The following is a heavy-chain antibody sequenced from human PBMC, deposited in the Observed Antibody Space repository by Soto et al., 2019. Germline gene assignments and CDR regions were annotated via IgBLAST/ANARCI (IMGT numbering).Heavy chain of an antibody. J-gene: IGHJ6*02. CDR1: GFTFSSYS. CDR2: ISASSDYI. V-gene: IGHV3-21*01. D-gene: IGHD2-2*01. Sequence: VQLVESGGGLVKPGGSLRLSCTASGFTFSSYSMNWVRQAPGKGLEWVSSISASSDYIFYIDSLKGRLTISRDNAKNSLYLQLNSLRAEDTAVYYCAMHCRSPSSYDGMDVWGQGTTVTVSS. CDR3: AMHCRSPSSYDGMDV.